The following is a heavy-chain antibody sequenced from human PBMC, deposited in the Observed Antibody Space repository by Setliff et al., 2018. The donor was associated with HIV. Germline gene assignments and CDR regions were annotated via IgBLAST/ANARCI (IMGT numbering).Heavy chain of an antibody. V-gene: IGHV4-59*11. CDR3: ARSTVGAGASFP. J-gene: IGHJ5*02. D-gene: IGHD1-26*01. Sequence: PSETLSLTCAASGYSINTHYWSWIRQPPGKGLEWIGCISHSGNTNFNPSLNSRVTISLDTSKNQFSLRLTSLTAADTAVYYCARSTVGAGASFPWGRGILVTVSS. CDR1: GYSINTHY. CDR2: ISHSGNT.